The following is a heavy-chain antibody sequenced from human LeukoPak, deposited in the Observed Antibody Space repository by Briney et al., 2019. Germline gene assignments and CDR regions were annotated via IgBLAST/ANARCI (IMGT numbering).Heavy chain of an antibody. J-gene: IGHJ4*02. D-gene: IGHD4-17*01. CDR1: GFTFSSYA. Sequence: GGSLRLSCAASGFTFSSYAMSWVRQAPGKGLEWVSTIRGSGGSTYYADSVKGRFTISRDNSKNTLYLQMNSLRVEDTAVYYCAKSTTVTTERVYYFDYWGQGTLVTVSS. CDR2: IRGSGGST. V-gene: IGHV3-23*01. CDR3: AKSTTVTTERVYYFDY.